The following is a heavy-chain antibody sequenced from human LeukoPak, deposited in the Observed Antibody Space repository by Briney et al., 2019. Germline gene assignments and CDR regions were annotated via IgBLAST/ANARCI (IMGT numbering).Heavy chain of an antibody. J-gene: IGHJ4*02. Sequence: GVSLRLSCAASGFTFSAYAMAWVRQAPGKGLEWVSTIYDDNTYYADSVKGRFAISTDNSKNTLYLQMNSLRVEDTAVYFCAARKVRGVWFYLDYWGQGTLVTVSS. CDR1: GFTFSAYA. CDR3: AARKVRGVWFYLDY. CDR2: IYDDNT. V-gene: IGHV3-23*01. D-gene: IGHD3-10*01.